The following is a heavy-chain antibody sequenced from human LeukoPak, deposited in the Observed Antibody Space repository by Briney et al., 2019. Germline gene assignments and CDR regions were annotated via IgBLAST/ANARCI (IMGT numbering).Heavy chain of an antibody. CDR3: AREKKTEWTTGAFDM. CDR1: GFTFSDYY. Sequence: GGSLRLSCAASGFTFSDYYMSWIRQAPETGLEWLSYTSPSGGTIYYTDSVKGRFTMSRDNAQNAPYLEMNSLRAEDTAVYYCAREKKTEWTTGAFDMWGQGTMVIVSS. CDR2: TSPSGGTI. J-gene: IGHJ3*02. V-gene: IGHV3-11*01. D-gene: IGHD3-3*01.